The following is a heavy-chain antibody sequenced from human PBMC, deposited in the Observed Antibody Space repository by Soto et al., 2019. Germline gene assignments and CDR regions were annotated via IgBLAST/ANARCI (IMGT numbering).Heavy chain of an antibody. CDR2: IYYSGST. CDR1: GCSISSYY. V-gene: IGHV4-59*01. CDR3: ARARPFLLDCTNGVCYTGILPSYFDY. D-gene: IGHD2-8*01. J-gene: IGHJ4*02. Sequence: PSETLSLTCTFSGCSISSYYWSLIRQPPGKGLEWIGYIYYSGSTNYNPSLKSRVTISVDTSKNQFSLKLSSVTAADTAVYYCARARPFLLDCTNGVCYTGILPSYFDYWGQGTLVTVSS.